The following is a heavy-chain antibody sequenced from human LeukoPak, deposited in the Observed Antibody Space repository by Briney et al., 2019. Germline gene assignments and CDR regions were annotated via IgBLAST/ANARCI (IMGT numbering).Heavy chain of an antibody. J-gene: IGHJ4*02. D-gene: IGHD6-19*01. CDR2: ISSSGSTI. CDR1: GFTFSSYE. V-gene: IGHV3-48*03. CDR3: ARESDSSGWYDY. Sequence: GGSLRLSCAASGFTFSSYEMNWVRQAPGKGLEWVSYISSSGSTIYYADSVKGRFTISRDNSKNSLYLQMSSPRSEDTALYFCARESDSSGWYDYWGQGTLVTVSS.